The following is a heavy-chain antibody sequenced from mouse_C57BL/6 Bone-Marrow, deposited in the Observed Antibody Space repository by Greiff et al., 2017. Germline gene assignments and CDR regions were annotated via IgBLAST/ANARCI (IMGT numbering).Heavy chain of an antibody. Sequence: DVHLVASGEGLVKPGGSLKLSCAASGFTFSSYAMSWVRQTPEKRLEWVAYISSGGDYIYYADTVKGRFTISRDNARNTLYLQMSSLKSEDTAMYYCTREGGLRRGEDYWGQGTTLTVSS. CDR1: GFTFSSYA. CDR3: TREGGLRRGEDY. J-gene: IGHJ2*01. V-gene: IGHV5-9-1*02. CDR2: ISSGGDYI. D-gene: IGHD2-4*01.